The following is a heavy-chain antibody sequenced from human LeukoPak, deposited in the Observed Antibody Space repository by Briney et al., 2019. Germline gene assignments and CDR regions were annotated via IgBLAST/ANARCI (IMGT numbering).Heavy chain of an antibody. D-gene: IGHD3-22*01. CDR1: GYTFTSYG. J-gene: IGHJ4*02. Sequence: GASVKVSCKASGYTFTSYGISWVRQAPGQGLEWMGWISAYKGNTNYAQKLQGRATMTTDTSTSTAYMELRSLRSDDTAVYYCERAMTHYYDSSGYYYVGHYWGQGTLVTVSS. V-gene: IGHV1-18*01. CDR3: ERAMTHYYDSSGYYYVGHY. CDR2: ISAYKGNT.